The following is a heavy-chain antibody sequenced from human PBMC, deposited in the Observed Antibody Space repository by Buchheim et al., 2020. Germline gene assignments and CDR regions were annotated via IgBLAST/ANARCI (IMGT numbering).Heavy chain of an antibody. J-gene: IGHJ4*02. V-gene: IGHV3-30*18. Sequence: QVQLVESGGGVVQPGRSLRLSCAASGFTFSSYGMHWVRQAPGKGLEWVAVISYDGSNKYYADSVKGRFTITRDNSKKTLYLQMNSLRAEDTAVYYCAKDCDYYDSSGPDYWGQGTL. CDR1: GFTFSSYG. CDR2: ISYDGSNK. CDR3: AKDCDYYDSSGPDY. D-gene: IGHD3-22*01.